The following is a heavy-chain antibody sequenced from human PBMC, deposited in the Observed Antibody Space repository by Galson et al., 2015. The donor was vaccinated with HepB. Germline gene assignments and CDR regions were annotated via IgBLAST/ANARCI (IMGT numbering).Heavy chain of an antibody. V-gene: IGHV3-23*01. CDR1: GFTFSSYA. Sequence: SLRLSCAASGFTFSSYAMSWVRQAPGKGLEWVSAISGSGGSIYYADSVKGRFTISRDNSKNTLYLQMNSLRAEDTAVYYCAKDGTAGELYDAFDIWGQGTMVTVSS. J-gene: IGHJ3*02. CDR2: ISGSGGSI. CDR3: AKDGTAGELYDAFDI. D-gene: IGHD3-16*01.